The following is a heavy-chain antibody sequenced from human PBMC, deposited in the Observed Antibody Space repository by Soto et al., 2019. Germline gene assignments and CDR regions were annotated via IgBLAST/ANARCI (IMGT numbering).Heavy chain of an antibody. Sequence: YWTWSRQPPGKGLEWIGYVSFSGSVNYNPSLKSRVTMSVDSSKNQFSMTLTSVTAADTAIYYCARARPNDFWDYWGQGALVTVSS. J-gene: IGHJ4*02. CDR2: VSFSGSV. D-gene: IGHD2-21*02. CDR1: Y. V-gene: IGHV4-59*01. CDR3: ARARPNDFWDY.